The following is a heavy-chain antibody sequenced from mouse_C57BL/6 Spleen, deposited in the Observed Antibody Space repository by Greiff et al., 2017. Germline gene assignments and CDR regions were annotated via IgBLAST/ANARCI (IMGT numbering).Heavy chain of an antibody. D-gene: IGHD4-1*01. CDR3: ARPGAGGDYFDY. CDR1: GYTFTSYT. Sequence: VQLQQSGAELARPGASVKMSCKASGYTFTSYTMHWVKQRPGQGLEWIGYINPSSGYTKYNQKFKDKATLTADKSSSTAYMQLSSLTSEDSAVYYCARPGAGGDYFDYWGQGTTLTVSS. J-gene: IGHJ2*01. V-gene: IGHV1-4*01. CDR2: INPSSGYT.